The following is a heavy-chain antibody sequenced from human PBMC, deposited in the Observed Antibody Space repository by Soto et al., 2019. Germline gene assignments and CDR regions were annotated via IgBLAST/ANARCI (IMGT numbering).Heavy chain of an antibody. J-gene: IGHJ4*02. Sequence: GGSLRLSCAASGFTVSSSYMTWVRQTPGKGLHWVSVIYTGGDAFYADSMKGRFTISRDISKNTVYLQMNNLRAEDTAIYYCSKDTPSTYWGRGTLVTVSS. CDR3: SKDTPSTY. V-gene: IGHV3-53*01. D-gene: IGHD2-15*01. CDR1: GFTVSSSY. CDR2: IYTGGDA.